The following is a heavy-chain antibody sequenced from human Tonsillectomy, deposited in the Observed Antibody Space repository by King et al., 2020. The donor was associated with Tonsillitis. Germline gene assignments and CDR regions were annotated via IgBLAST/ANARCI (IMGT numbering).Heavy chain of an antibody. J-gene: IGHJ5*02. Sequence: QLVQSGSELKKPWASVKVSCKASGYTFTTYAMNWVRQAPGQGLEWMGWINTNTGNPTYAQGFTGRFVFSLDTSVSTAYLQISSLKAEDTAVYYCARTLYYYDSNTGERGWFDPWGQGTLVTVSS. D-gene: IGHD3-22*01. V-gene: IGHV7-4-1*02. CDR2: INTNTGNP. CDR1: GYTFTTYA. CDR3: ARTLYYYDSNTGERGWFDP.